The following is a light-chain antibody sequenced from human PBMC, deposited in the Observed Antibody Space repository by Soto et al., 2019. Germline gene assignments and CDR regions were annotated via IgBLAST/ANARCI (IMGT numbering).Light chain of an antibody. CDR3: QHYGTSAL. CDR2: AS. V-gene: IGKV3-20*01. CDR1: QSVSDMY. Sequence: EIVLTQSPGTLSLSPGERATLSCRASQSVSDMYLAWYQQKPGQPPRLLIYASSRATGIPDRFSGSGSGTDFTLTISRLEPEDFAVYYCQHYGTSALFGPGTKVDIK. J-gene: IGKJ3*01.